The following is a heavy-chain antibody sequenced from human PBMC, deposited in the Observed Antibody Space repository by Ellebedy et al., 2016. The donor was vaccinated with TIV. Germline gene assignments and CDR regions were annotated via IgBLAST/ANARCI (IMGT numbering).Heavy chain of an antibody. CDR1: GYTFTGYY. D-gene: IGHD3-22*01. J-gene: IGHJ4*02. V-gene: IGHV1-2*02. CDR2: INPKRGGT. Sequence: AASVKVSCKASGYTFTGYYMHWVRQAPGQGLEWMRWINPKRGGTNYAQKFQGRVTMTRDTSISTAYIEVSSLRSGDTALYYCARSASGYYASLDYWGQGTLVTVYS. CDR3: ARSASGYYASLDY.